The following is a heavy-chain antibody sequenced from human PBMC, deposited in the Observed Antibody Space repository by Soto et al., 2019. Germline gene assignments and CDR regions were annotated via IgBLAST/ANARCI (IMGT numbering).Heavy chain of an antibody. CDR1: GFTFSSYA. J-gene: IGHJ4*02. CDR2: ISGSGGST. CDR3: ANGFNPRDY. V-gene: IGHV3-23*01. D-gene: IGHD3-3*01. Sequence: EVQLLESGGGLVQPGGSLRLSCAASGFTFSSYAMRWVRQAPGKGLEWVSAISGSGGSTYYADSVKGRFTISRDNSKKTLYLQMKHLRAEDTAVDYCANGFNPRDYWGQGTLVTVSS.